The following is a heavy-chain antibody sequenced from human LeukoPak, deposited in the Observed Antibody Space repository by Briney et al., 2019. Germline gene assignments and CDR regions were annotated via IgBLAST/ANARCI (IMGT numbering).Heavy chain of an antibody. Sequence: PGGSLRLSCAASGFTVSSNYMNWVRQAPGKGLEWVSVIYDGGSTDYADSVKGRFTISRDNSKNMLYLQMNSLRAEDTAVYHCARGYSYGYIRYWGQGTLVTVSS. CDR2: IYDGGST. V-gene: IGHV3-66*01. J-gene: IGHJ4*02. D-gene: IGHD5-18*01. CDR3: ARGYSYGYIRY. CDR1: GFTVSSNY.